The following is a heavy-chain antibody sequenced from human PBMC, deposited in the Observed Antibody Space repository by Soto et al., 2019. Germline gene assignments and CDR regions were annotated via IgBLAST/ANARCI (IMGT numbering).Heavy chain of an antibody. V-gene: IGHV3-23*01. CDR1: VVTFSDFA. D-gene: IGHD5-12*01. CDR2: ISASGGTK. CDR3: AKDRRYSGYDPGAYFDF. J-gene: IGHJ4*02. Sequence: GGPLRLSCVASVVTFSDFAMGWIRQAPGKGLEWVSTISASGGTKHYADTAKGRFTISRDNSKSTLFLQMNSLRADDTAVYYCAKDRRYSGYDPGAYFDFWGQGTRVTVPS.